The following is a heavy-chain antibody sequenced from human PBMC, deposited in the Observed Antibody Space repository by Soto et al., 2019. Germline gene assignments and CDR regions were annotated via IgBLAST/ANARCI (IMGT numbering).Heavy chain of an antibody. V-gene: IGHV1-69*18. Sequence: QLQAVQSAAEVKKPGSSVKVSCKASGGTFSSYVISWVRQAPGQGLEWMGRIIPIFGTADYAQKFQRRVTITADETTSTADMELSSLRSEATAVYYCASESGRTRGMDVWGQGTTITVSS. CDR1: GGTFSSYV. J-gene: IGHJ6*02. CDR3: ASESGRTRGMDV. D-gene: IGHD2-8*01. CDR2: IIPIFGTA.